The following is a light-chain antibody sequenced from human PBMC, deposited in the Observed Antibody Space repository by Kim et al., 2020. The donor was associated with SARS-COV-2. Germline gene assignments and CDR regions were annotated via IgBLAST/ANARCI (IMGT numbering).Light chain of an antibody. CDR2: GAS. CDR1: QNVSSN. V-gene: IGKV3D-15*01. Sequence: SVCQAQSATLYCRARQNVSSNVAWYQKKPGQAPRLGIYGASTRAAGVPARFSGSVSGAEFTLTISNLQPEDCAVYYCQQYNKWMYTFGQGTKLEI. CDR3: QQYNKWMYT. J-gene: IGKJ2*01.